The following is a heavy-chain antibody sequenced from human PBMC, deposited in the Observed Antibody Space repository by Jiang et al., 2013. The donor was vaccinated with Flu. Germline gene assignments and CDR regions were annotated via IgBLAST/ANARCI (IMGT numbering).Heavy chain of an antibody. CDR2: ISSRSGHI. V-gene: IGHV3-21*01. CDR1: GLTFSSFT. J-gene: IGHJ3*02. CDR3: ARVRGDAFDI. D-gene: IGHD3-10*01. Sequence: QLVESGGGLVKPGGSLRLSCAASGLTFSSFTFNWVRQAPGKGLEWVSSISSRSGHIDYADSVKGRFTISRDNAKNSLYLQMNSLRAEDTAVYYCARVRGDAFDIWGQGTRVTVSS.